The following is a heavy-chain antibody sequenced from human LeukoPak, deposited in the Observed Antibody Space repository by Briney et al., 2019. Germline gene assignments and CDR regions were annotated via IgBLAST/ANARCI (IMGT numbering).Heavy chain of an antibody. V-gene: IGHV4-30-4*01. J-gene: IGHJ5*02. Sequence: SQTLSPTCTVSGGSISSGDYYWSWIRQPPGKGLEWIGYIYYSGSTYYNPSLKSRVTISVDTSKNQFSLKLSSVTAADTAVYYCARDSDYGGEDDPWGQGTLVTVSS. D-gene: IGHD4-23*01. CDR3: ARDSDYGGEDDP. CDR2: IYYSGST. CDR1: GGSISSGDYY.